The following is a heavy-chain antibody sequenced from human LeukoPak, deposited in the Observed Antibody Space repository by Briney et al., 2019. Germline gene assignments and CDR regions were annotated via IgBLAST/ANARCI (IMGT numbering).Heavy chain of an antibody. J-gene: IGHJ2*01. D-gene: IGHD6-13*01. CDR3: ARDQQLVPGYFDL. CDR1: GGTFSSYA. V-gene: IGHV1-69*05. CDR2: IIPIFSTA. Sequence: ASVKVSCKASGGTFSSYAISWVRQAPGQGLEWMGRIIPIFSTANYAQKFQGRVTITTDESTSTAYMELSSLRSEDTAVYYCARDQQLVPGYFDLWGRGTLVTVSS.